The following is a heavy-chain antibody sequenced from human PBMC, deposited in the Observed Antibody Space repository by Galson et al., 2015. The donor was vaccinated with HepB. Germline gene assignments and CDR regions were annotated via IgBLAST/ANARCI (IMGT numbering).Heavy chain of an antibody. CDR1: GFTFSNAW. CDR3: TTTKVSGSYSTY. V-gene: IGHV3-15*01. Sequence: LRLSCAASGFTFSNAWMSWVRQAPGKGLEWVGRIKTKIEDATTDYAAPVKGRFIISRDDAKTTLYLQMNSLKVEDTAVYYCTTTKVSGSYSTYWGQGTLVTVSS. J-gene: IGHJ4*02. CDR2: IKTKIEDATT. D-gene: IGHD3-10*01.